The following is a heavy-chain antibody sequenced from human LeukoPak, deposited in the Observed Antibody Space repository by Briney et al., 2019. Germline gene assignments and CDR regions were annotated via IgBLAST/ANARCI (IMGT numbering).Heavy chain of an antibody. CDR1: GFIFGEYA. Sequence: GRSRRLSCIPSGFIFGEYAMRWVRQAAGDGLGWVGFIRSETYGGTTEYAASVRGRFTISRDDSKSIAYLQMNSLKTEDTALYYCSRPVGATYYFDYWGQGTLVTVSS. D-gene: IGHD1-26*01. CDR3: SRPVGATYYFDY. CDR2: IRSETYGGTT. J-gene: IGHJ4*02. V-gene: IGHV3-49*04.